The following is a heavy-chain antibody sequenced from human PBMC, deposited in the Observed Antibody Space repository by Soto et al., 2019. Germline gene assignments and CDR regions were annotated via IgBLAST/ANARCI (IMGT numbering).Heavy chain of an antibody. CDR2: IIPIFGTA. J-gene: IGHJ4*02. CDR3: ARDPSRDYYDSSRYYF. V-gene: IGHV1-69*13. D-gene: IGHD3-22*01. Sequence: ASVKVSCKASGGTFSSYAISWVRQAPGQGLEWMGGIIPIFGTANYAQKFQGRVTITADESTSTAYMELSSLRSEDTAVYYCARDPSRDYYDSSRYYFWGQGTLVTVSS. CDR1: GGTFSSYA.